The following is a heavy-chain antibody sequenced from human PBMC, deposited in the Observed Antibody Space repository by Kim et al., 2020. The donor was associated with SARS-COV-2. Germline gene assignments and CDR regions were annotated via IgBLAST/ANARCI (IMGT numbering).Heavy chain of an antibody. CDR2: IWYDGSNK. CDR3: AKARVEWETTIDY. D-gene: IGHD1-26*01. CDR1: GFTFSSYG. V-gene: IGHV3-33*06. J-gene: IGHJ4*02. Sequence: GGSLRLSCAASGFTFSSYGMHWVRQAPGKGLEWVAVIWYDGSNKYYADSVKGRFTISRDNSKNTLYLQMNSLRAEDTAVYYCAKARVEWETTIDYWGQGTLVTVSS.